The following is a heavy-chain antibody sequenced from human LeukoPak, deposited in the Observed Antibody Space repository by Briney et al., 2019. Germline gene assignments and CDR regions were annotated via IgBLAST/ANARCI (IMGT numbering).Heavy chain of an antibody. CDR1: GFTFSSYA. Sequence: PGGSLRLSCAASGFTFSSYAMSWVRQAPGKGLEWVSAISGSGGSTYYADSVKGRFTISRDNSKNTLYLQMDSLRAEDTAIYYCARGGGYRPSREDYWGQGTLVTVSS. J-gene: IGHJ4*02. CDR3: ARGGGYRPSREDY. CDR2: ISGSGGST. V-gene: IGHV3-23*01. D-gene: IGHD5-24*01.